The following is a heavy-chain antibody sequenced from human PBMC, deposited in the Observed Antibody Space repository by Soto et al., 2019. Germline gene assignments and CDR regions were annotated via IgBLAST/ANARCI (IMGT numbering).Heavy chain of an antibody. CDR3: AGDGVRNGAYNGWLDP. J-gene: IGHJ5*02. Sequence: GGSLRLSCAVSGFSFSCYCMSWVRQGPGKGLEWVANIKQDGREKYYVASVKGRSTISRDNDKNLLYLQMDSLTPDDTAVYYCAGDGVRNGAYNGWLDPWGQGTLVTVSS. D-gene: IGHD3-16*01. CDR1: GFSFSCYC. V-gene: IGHV3-7*05. CDR2: IKQDGREK.